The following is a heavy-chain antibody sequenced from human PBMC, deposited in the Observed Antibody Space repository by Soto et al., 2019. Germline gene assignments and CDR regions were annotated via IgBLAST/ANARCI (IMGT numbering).Heavy chain of an antibody. CDR1: GFTFSSYA. Sequence: EVQLVESGGGLVQPGGSLRLSCAASGFTFSSYAVHWVRQAPGKGLESVSTINRNGGSTYYANSVKGRFTISRDNSKNTLYLQMGSLRAEDMAVYYCARGGTDYYFDYWGQGTLVTVFS. J-gene: IGHJ4*02. CDR2: INRNGGST. V-gene: IGHV3-64*01. D-gene: IGHD2-8*02. CDR3: ARGGTDYYFDY.